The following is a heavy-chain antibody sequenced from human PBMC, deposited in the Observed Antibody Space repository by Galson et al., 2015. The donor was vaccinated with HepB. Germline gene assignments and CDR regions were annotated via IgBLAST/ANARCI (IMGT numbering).Heavy chain of an antibody. D-gene: IGHD5/OR15-5a*01. CDR1: GGSLSASF. V-gene: IGHV4-34*04. CDR3: ARVQSKIECAIVIPSCFAH. Sequence: SETLSLTCTVYGGSLSASFRSWVRQAPGKGLEWIGEVDHRGNIHHNPSLKSRATLSVDTSKNQFSLRLHSVTAADTAVYYCARVQSKIECAIVIPSCFAHSGQGTVVTVSS. CDR2: VDHRGNI. J-gene: IGHJ4*02.